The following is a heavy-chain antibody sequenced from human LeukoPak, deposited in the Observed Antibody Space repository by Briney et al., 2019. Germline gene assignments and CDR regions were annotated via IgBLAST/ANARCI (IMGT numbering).Heavy chain of an antibody. CDR3: ARVVGNYPKSDY. CDR2: IYYSGST. CDR1: GGSISSGDYY. Sequence: SETLSLTCTVSGGSISSGDYYWSWIRQPPGKGLEWIGYIYYSGSTYYNPSLKSRVTISVDTSKNQFSLKLSSVTAADTAVYYCARVVGNYPKSDYWGQGTLVTVSS. V-gene: IGHV4-30-4*08. J-gene: IGHJ4*02. D-gene: IGHD4-11*01.